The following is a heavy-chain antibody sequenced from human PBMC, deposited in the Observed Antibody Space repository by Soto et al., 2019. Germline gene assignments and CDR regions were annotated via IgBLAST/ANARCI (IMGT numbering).Heavy chain of an antibody. CDR1: GFSFSSYW. V-gene: IGHV3-74*01. CDR3: ARGAMGNYYNDY. Sequence: EVQLVESGGGLVQSGGSLRLSCAASGFSFSSYWMHWVRQAPAKGMVWVSRIKGDGISTNSADSVKGRFTISRDNAKDTVFLQMNCLSADATAVYYCARGAMGNYYNDYWRQGTLVTVSS. J-gene: IGHJ4*02. CDR2: IKGDGIST. D-gene: IGHD3-10*01.